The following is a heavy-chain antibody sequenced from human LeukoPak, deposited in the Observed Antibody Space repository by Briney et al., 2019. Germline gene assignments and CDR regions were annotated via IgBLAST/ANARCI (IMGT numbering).Heavy chain of an antibody. CDR2: IYPADSDT. CDR1: KYTFTSYW. D-gene: IGHD4/OR15-4a*01. V-gene: IGHV5-51*01. Sequence: GESLQISCKASKYTFTSYWVGWVRQMPGKGLEWMGIIYPADSDTRYSPSFQGQVTISADKSIRTAYLQWSSLTASDTAMYYCARTDYSSNWSFDYWGQGTLVTVSS. J-gene: IGHJ4*02. CDR3: ARTDYSSNWSFDY.